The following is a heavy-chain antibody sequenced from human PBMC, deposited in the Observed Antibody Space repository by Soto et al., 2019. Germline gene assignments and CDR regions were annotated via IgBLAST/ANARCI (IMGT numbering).Heavy chain of an antibody. V-gene: IGHV1-46*01. D-gene: IGHD2-15*01. CDR2: INPSGGTT. Sequence: ASVKVSCKASGYTFTRYNVHWVRQAPGQGLEWMAIINPSGGTTYYVQKFEGRVTLTTDTSTSTVYMELSSLTSDDTAVYYCARVRGGGSEYFFDYWGQGTLVTVSS. CDR3: ARVRGGGSEYFFDY. J-gene: IGHJ4*02. CDR1: GYTFTRYN.